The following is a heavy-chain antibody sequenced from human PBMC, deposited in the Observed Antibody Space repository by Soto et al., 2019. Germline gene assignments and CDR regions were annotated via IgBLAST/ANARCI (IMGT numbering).Heavy chain of an antibody. V-gene: IGHV1-69*13. Sequence: SVNVSCKASGGTFSSYAISWVRQAPGQGLEWMGGIIPIFGTANYAQKFQGRVTITADESTSTAYMELSSLRSEDTAVYYCARTPGSSYPYNWFDPWGQGTLVTVSS. D-gene: IGHD6-13*01. CDR1: GGTFSSYA. CDR2: IIPIFGTA. J-gene: IGHJ5*02. CDR3: ARTPGSSYPYNWFDP.